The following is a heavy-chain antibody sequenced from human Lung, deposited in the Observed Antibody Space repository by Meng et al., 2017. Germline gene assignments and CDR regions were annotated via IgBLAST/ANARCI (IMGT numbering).Heavy chain of an antibody. CDR3: ARGPTTMAHDFDY. J-gene: IGHJ4*02. D-gene: IGHD4-11*01. CDR1: GGSFSDYY. V-gene: IGHV4-34*01. CDR2: INHSGST. Sequence: QLRLQEVGAGLLKPSATLSLSCVVSGGSFSDYYWSWIRQPPGKGLEWIGEINHSGSTNYNPSLESRATISVDTSQNNLSLKLSSVTAADSAVYYCARGPTTMAHDFDYWGQGTLVTVSS.